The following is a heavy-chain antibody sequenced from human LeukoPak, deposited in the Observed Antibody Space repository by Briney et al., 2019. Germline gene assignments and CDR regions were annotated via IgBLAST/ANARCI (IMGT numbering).Heavy chain of an antibody. J-gene: IGHJ4*02. V-gene: IGHV3-7*01. CDR3: AREDSSGWYAGFDY. CDR1: GFTFSSYW. CDR2: IKQDGSEK. Sequence: GGSLRLSCAASGFTFSSYWMSWVRQAPGKGLEWVANIKQDGSEKYYVDSVKGRFTISRDNAKNSLYLQMNSLRAEDTAVYYCAREDSSGWYAGFDYWGQGTLVTVSS. D-gene: IGHD6-19*01.